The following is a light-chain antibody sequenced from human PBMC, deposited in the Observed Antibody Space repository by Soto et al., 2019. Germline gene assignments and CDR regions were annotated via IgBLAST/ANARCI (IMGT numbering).Light chain of an antibody. Sequence: QPALTHPASVSGSHGQSISIFCTGTSSDVGGYNYVSWYQQHPGKAPKLMIYDVSNRPSGVSNRFSGSKSGNTASLTISGLQAEDEADYYCSSYTSSSTLIVFGTGTKVTVL. V-gene: IGLV2-14*01. CDR1: SSDVGGYNY. CDR3: SSYTSSSTLIV. J-gene: IGLJ1*01. CDR2: DVS.